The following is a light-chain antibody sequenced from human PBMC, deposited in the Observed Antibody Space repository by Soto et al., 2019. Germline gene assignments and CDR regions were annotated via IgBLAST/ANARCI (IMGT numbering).Light chain of an antibody. CDR2: DAS. CDR1: QSVSSN. J-gene: IGKJ1*01. Sequence: EIVMTQSPATLSVSPGERATLCRRASQSVSSNLAWYQQKRGQAPRLLIHDASSRATGIPDRFSGSGSGTDFTLTISRLEPEDFAVYYCQQYGGSPRTFGQGTKVDI. V-gene: IGKV3-20*01. CDR3: QQYGGSPRT.